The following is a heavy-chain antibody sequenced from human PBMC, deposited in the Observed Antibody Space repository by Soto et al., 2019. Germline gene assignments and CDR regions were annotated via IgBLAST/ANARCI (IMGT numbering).Heavy chain of an antibody. V-gene: IGHV3-23*01. Sequence: EVQLLESGGGLVQPGGSLRLSCAASGFTFSSYAMSWVRQAPGKGLEWVSAISGSGGSTYYADSVKGRFTISRDNSKNTLYLQMNSLRAEDTAVYYCAKEAILDHSSSWYARDAFDIWGQGTMVTVSS. D-gene: IGHD6-13*01. J-gene: IGHJ3*02. CDR1: GFTFSSYA. CDR3: AKEAILDHSSSWYARDAFDI. CDR2: ISGSGGST.